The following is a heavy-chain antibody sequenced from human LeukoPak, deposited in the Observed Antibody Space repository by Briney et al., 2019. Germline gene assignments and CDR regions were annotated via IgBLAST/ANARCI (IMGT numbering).Heavy chain of an antibody. J-gene: IGHJ4*02. CDR2: VDWNSGSV. V-gene: IGHV3-9*01. CDR1: GFTFDDYA. CDR3: AKDAYSRGDY. Sequence: PGQSLRLSCTASGFTFDDYAMHWVRQAPGKGLEWVSGVDWNSGSVDYADSVKGRFTISRDNAENSLYLQMNSLRGDDTALYYCAKDAYSRGDYWGQGTLVTVSS. D-gene: IGHD2-21*01.